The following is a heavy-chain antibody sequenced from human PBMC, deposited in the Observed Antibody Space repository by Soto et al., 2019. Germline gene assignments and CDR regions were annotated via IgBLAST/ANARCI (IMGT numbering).Heavy chain of an antibody. J-gene: IGHJ4*02. Sequence: PGGSLRLSCAASGFTFSSYAMSWVRQAPGKGLEWVSDITGIGGSTYYADSVKGRFTISRDNSKNTLYLQMNSLRAEDTAVYFCAKDRGYFDYWGQGTLVTVSS. CDR3: AKDRGYFDY. CDR1: GFTFSSYA. CDR2: ITGIGGST. V-gene: IGHV3-23*01.